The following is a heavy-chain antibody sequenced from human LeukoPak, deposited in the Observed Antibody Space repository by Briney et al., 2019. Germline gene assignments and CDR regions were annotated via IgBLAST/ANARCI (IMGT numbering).Heavy chain of an antibody. V-gene: IGHV1-46*01. D-gene: IGHD6-13*01. CDR2: INSSGGST. Sequence: ASVTVSFKASGYTFTIYYMHWVRQAPGQGREWMGIINSSGGSTSYAQKFQGRVTMTRETSTSTVYMEVSSLRSEDTAVYYCARGRPAIAAAGTWRYFDYWGQGTLVTVSS. CDR1: GYTFTIYY. J-gene: IGHJ4*02. CDR3: ARGRPAIAAAGTWRYFDY.